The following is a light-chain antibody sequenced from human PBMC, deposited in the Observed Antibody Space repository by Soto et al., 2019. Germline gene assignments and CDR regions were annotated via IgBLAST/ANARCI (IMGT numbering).Light chain of an antibody. V-gene: IGLV1-40*01. CDR3: QSYDSSLSVFV. Sequence: QSVLTEPPSVSGAPGQRVTISCTGSSSNIGAGYDVHWYKQLPGTAPKLLIYGNNNRPSGVPGRFSGSKSGTSASLAITGLQVEDEANYYCQSYDSSLSVFVFGTGTKLTVL. J-gene: IGLJ1*01. CDR1: SSNIGAGYD. CDR2: GNN.